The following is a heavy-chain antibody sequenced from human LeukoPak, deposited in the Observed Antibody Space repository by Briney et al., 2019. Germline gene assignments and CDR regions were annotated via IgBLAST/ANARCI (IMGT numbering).Heavy chain of an antibody. V-gene: IGHV4-39*01. CDR2: IYYSGST. D-gene: IGHD3-9*01. CDR1: GGSISSSDNY. CDR3: ARHWVSTDFDWLLYPRN. Sequence: PSETLSLTCTVSGGSISSSDNYWGWIRQPPGKGLGWIGSIYYSGSTYYNPSLKSRVTISVDTSKNRFSLKLSSVTAADTAVYYCARHWVSTDFDWLLYPRNWGQGTLVTVSS. J-gene: IGHJ4*02.